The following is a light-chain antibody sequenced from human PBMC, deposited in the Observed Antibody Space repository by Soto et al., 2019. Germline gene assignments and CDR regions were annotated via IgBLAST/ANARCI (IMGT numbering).Light chain of an antibody. Sequence: EIVLTQSPATLSLSPGERATLSCGASQSISNSLAWYQQKPGQAPSLLIFDASKRATGIPARFSGSGSGTDFTLTITSLEPEDFAVYYCQQHISWPLTFGGGTKVDIK. J-gene: IGKJ4*01. V-gene: IGKV3-11*01. CDR2: DAS. CDR3: QQHISWPLT. CDR1: QSISNS.